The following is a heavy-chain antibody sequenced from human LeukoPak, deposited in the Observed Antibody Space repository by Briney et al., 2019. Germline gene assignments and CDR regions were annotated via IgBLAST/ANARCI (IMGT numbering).Heavy chain of an antibody. D-gene: IGHD3-22*01. CDR1: GYTFTSYG. CDR3: ARAPYYYDSSGPLDYGMDV. J-gene: IGHJ6*02. CDR2: ISAYNGNT. Sequence: ASVKVSCEASGYTFTSYGISWVRQAPGQGLEWMGWISAYNGNTNYAQKLQGRVTMTTDTSTSTAYMELRSLRSDDTAVYYCARAPYYYDSSGPLDYGMDVWGQGTTVTVSS. V-gene: IGHV1-18*01.